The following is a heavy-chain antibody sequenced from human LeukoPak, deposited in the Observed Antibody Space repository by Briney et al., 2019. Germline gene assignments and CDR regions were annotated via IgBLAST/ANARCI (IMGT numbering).Heavy chain of an antibody. D-gene: IGHD3-10*01. CDR3: ARENYGSGSYLGLYNWFDP. J-gene: IGHJ5*02. CDR2: MNPNSGNT. V-gene: IGHV1-8*01. Sequence: EASVKVSCTASGYTFTSYDINWVRQATGQGLEWMGWMNPNSGNTGYAQKFQGRVTMTRNTSISTAYMELSSLRSEDTAVYYCARENYGSGSYLGLYNWFDPWGQGTLVTVSS. CDR1: GYTFTSYD.